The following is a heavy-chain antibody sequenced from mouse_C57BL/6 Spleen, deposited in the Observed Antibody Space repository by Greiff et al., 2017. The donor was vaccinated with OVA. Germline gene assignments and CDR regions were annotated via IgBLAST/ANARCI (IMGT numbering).Heavy chain of an antibody. CDR2: IDPSDSYT. CDR3: ARPGGNYVSWFAY. CDR1: GYTFTSYW. Sequence: QVQLQQPGAELVKPGASVKLSCKASGYTFTSYWMQWVKQRPGQGLEWIGEIDPSDSYTNYNQKFKGKATLTVDTSSSTAYMQLSSLTSEDSAVYYCARPGGNYVSWFAYWGQGTLVTVSA. V-gene: IGHV1-50*01. D-gene: IGHD2-1*01. J-gene: IGHJ3*01.